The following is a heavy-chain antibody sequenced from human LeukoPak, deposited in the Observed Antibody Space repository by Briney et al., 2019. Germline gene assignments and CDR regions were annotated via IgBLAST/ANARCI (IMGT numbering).Heavy chain of an antibody. J-gene: IGHJ4*02. CDR2: INPNSGGT. Sequence: ASVKVSCKASGYTFTGYYMHWLRQAPGQGLEWMGWINPNSGGTNYAQKFQGRVTMTRDTSISTAYMELSRLRSDDTAVYYCARQFKPLVGAPSIDYWGQGTLVTVSS. CDR1: GYTFTGYY. CDR3: ARQFKPLVGAPSIDY. D-gene: IGHD1-26*01. V-gene: IGHV1-2*02.